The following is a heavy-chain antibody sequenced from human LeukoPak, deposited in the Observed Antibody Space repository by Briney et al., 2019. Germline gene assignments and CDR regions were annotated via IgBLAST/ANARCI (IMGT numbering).Heavy chain of an antibody. D-gene: IGHD5-24*01. J-gene: IGHJ4*02. Sequence: GGSLRLSCAASGFTFSSYAMSWVRQAPGKGLEWVSGISGSGGSTYYADPVKGRFTISRDNSENTLYLQMNSLRAEDTAVYYCAKSRDGYNSAADYWGQGTLVTVSS. CDR3: AKSRDGYNSAADY. CDR2: ISGSGGST. V-gene: IGHV3-23*01. CDR1: GFTFSSYA.